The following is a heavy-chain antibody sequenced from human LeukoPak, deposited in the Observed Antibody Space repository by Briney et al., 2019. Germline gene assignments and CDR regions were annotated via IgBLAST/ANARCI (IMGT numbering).Heavy chain of an antibody. CDR2: IYYSGRT. J-gene: IGHJ4*02. CDR3: ARDGEAGTLEIDY. D-gene: IGHD1/OR15-1a*01. Sequence: SQTLSLTCTVSGGSISSGGYYWSWIRQHPGTGLEWIGYIYYSGRTNYNTSLESRATISVDTSKNQFSLNLSSVTPADTAVYFCARDGEAGTLEIDYWGQGTLVTVSS. V-gene: IGHV4-31*03. CDR1: GGSISSGGYY.